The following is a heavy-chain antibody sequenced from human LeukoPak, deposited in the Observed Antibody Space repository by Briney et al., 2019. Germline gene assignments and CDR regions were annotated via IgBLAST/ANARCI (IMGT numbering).Heavy chain of an antibody. CDR1: GGSISSYY. Sequence: SETLSLTCTVSGGSISSYYWSWIRQPPGKGLEWIGYIYYSGSTNYNPSLKSRVTISVDTSKNQFSLKLSSVTAADTAVYYCARWPETTDYDFWSGYPLYYYMDVWGKGTTVTVSS. CDR3: ARWPETTDYDFWSGYPLYYYMDV. D-gene: IGHD3-3*01. J-gene: IGHJ6*03. CDR2: IYYSGST. V-gene: IGHV4-59*01.